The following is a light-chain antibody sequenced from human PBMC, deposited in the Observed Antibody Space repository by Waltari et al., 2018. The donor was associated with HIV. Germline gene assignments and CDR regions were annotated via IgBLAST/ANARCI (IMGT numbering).Light chain of an antibody. Sequence: IQMTQSPSSLSASVGDRVTITCRASQGISSYLNWYRQKPGKAPELLIYTSSSLQSGVPSRFSGSGSGTDFTLTISSLQPEDFATYSCQQTYDTPFTFGPGTMVD. J-gene: IGKJ3*01. CDR2: TSS. V-gene: IGKV1-39*01. CDR3: QQTYDTPFT. CDR1: QGISSY.